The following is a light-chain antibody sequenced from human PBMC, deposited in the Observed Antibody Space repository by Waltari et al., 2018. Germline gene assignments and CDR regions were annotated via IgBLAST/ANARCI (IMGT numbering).Light chain of an antibody. CDR3: LLYYDDVWV. J-gene: IGLJ3*02. Sequence: QAVVTQEPSLTVSPGGTVTPTCGSRTAAVTGHHCPSWFQPKPGQAPKTVIYDTTDKDSWTPDRFSGSLVGGKAVLTLSGAQPDDEADYYCLLYYDDVWVFGGGTKLTVL. CDR1: TAAVTGHHC. CDR2: DTT. V-gene: IGLV7-46*01.